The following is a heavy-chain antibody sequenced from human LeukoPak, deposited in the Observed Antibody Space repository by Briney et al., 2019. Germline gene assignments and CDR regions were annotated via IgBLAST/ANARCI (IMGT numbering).Heavy chain of an antibody. V-gene: IGHV3-23*01. D-gene: IGHD3-22*01. Sequence: GGSLRLSCAASGFTFSSYAMSWVRQAPGKGLEWVSAISGSGGSTYYADSVKGRFTISRDNSKNTLYLQMNSLRAEDTAVYYCARDPTYYYDSSGYYPSFARYYFDYWGQGTLVTVSS. CDR1: GFTFSSYA. CDR3: ARDPTYYYDSSGYYPSFARYYFDY. CDR2: ISGSGGST. J-gene: IGHJ4*02.